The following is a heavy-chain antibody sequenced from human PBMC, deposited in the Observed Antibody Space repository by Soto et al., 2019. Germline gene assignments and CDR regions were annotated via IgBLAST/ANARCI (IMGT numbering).Heavy chain of an antibody. CDR1: GGTFSSYA. Sequence: QVQLVQSGAEVKKPGSSVKVSCKASGGTFSSYAISWVRQAPGQGLEWMGGIIPIFGTANYAQKFQGRVTITADESTSTDYMELSSLRSEDTAVYYCATLGDDSSGYYYGRDYYFDYWGQGTLVTVSS. CDR2: IIPIFGTA. CDR3: ATLGDDSSGYYYGRDYYFDY. V-gene: IGHV1-69*01. D-gene: IGHD3-22*01. J-gene: IGHJ4*02.